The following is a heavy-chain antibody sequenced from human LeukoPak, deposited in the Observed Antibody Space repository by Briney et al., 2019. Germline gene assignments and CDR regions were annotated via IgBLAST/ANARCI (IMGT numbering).Heavy chain of an antibody. CDR1: GGSFSGYY. V-gene: IGHV4-34*01. D-gene: IGHD2-2*01. J-gene: IGHJ5*02. CDR3: AKAHSVVVPAAMRRNWFDP. Sequence: SGTLSLTCAVYGGSFSGYYWSWIRQPPGKGLEWIGEINHSGSTNYNPSLKSRVTISVDTSKNQFSLKLSSVTAADTAVYYCAKAHSVVVPAAMRRNWFDPWGQGTLVTVSS. CDR2: INHSGST.